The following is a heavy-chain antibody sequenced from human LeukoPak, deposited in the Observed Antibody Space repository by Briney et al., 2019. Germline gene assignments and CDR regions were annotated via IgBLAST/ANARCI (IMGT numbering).Heavy chain of an antibody. D-gene: IGHD2-15*01. J-gene: IGHJ4*02. CDR1: GFTFSSYS. CDR2: IRGWSSTT. V-gene: IGHV3-48*01. Sequence: SGGSLRLSRAASGFTFSSYSMNWVRQAPGKVLEWVSYIRGWSSTTYYADSVKGRFTIARDNAKNSLYLQMNSLRAEDTAIYYCARDSDVHCSGGSCTNFAYWGQGTLVTVSS. CDR3: ARDSDVHCSGGSCTNFAY.